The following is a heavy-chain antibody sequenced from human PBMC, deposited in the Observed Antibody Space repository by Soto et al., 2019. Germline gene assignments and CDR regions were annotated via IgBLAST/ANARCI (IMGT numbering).Heavy chain of an antibody. CDR2: IIPILGIA. CDR3: ARVTSASNWNYVYYYYGMDV. Sequence: ASVKVSCKASGGTFSSYAISWVRQAPGQGLEWMGGIIPILGIANYAQKFQDRVTITADKSTSTADMELSSLRSEDTAVYYCARVTSASNWNYVYYYYGMDVWGQGTTVTVSS. D-gene: IGHD1-7*01. J-gene: IGHJ6*02. CDR1: GGTFSSYA. V-gene: IGHV1-69*10.